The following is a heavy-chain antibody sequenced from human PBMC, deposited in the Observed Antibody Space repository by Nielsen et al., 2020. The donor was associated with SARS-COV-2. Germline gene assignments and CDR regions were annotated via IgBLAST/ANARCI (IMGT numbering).Heavy chain of an antibody. J-gene: IGHJ6*02. D-gene: IGHD1-26*01. Sequence: WIRQPPGKGLEWVGRIKAKTDGETTVYAAPVKGRFTISRDDSKNTLYLQMNSLKTEDTAVYYCTTGLGGVGARVRAYYYGMDVWGQGTTVTVSS. CDR2: IKAKTDGETT. V-gene: IGHV3-15*01. CDR3: TTGLGGVGARVRAYYYGMDV.